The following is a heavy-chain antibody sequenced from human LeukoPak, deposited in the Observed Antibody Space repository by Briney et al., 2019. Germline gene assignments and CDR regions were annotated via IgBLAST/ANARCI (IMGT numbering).Heavy chain of an antibody. D-gene: IGHD5-12*01. CDR2: IYGGGST. V-gene: IGHV3-53*01. CDR3: ARAGELAYSGHD. CDR1: GFTVSDNY. Sequence: GGSLRLSCAASGFTVSDNYMNWVRQAPGKGLEWVSVIYGGGSTYYADSVKGRFTISRDNSKNALFLQMNSLRAEDTAVYYCARAGELAYSGHDWGKGTLVTVSS. J-gene: IGHJ4*02.